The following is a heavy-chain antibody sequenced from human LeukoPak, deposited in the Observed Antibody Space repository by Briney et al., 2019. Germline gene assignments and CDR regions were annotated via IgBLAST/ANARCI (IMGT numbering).Heavy chain of an antibody. CDR1: GFSVTNNY. CDR2: VYSGGFT. Sequence: PGGSLRLSCTVSGFSVTNNYMSWVRQAPGKGLEWVAAVYSGGFTNYADSVEGRFTLSRDSSKNTLFLQMNTLKVEDTAVYYCARVSRGNYDSSGYSDWGQGTQVIVSS. D-gene: IGHD3-22*01. V-gene: IGHV3-53*01. CDR3: ARVSRGNYDSSGYSD. J-gene: IGHJ4*02.